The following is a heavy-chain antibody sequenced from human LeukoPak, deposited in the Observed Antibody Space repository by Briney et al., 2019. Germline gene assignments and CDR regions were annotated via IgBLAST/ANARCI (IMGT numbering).Heavy chain of an antibody. CDR1: RDSIRTYY. CDR2: IHYSGST. D-gene: IGHD3-16*01. J-gene: IGHJ3*01. CDR3: ARLGALHDAFDV. Sequence: PSETLSFTCTVARDSIRTYYWSWIRQPPGKGLEWIGNIHYSGSTKYNPSLKSRVTISVDTSKNQFSLRVTSLTAADTAVYYCARLGALHDAFDVWGQGTLVTVSS. V-gene: IGHV4-59*12.